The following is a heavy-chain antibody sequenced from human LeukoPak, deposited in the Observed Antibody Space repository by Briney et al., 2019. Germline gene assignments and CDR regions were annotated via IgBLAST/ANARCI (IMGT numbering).Heavy chain of an antibody. CDR1: GYTFTGYY. J-gene: IGHJ5*02. CDR2: INPNSGGI. D-gene: IGHD1-26*01. V-gene: IGHV1-2*02. Sequence: ASVKVSCKASGYTFTGYYMHWVRQAPGQGLEWMGWINPNSGGINYAQKFQGRVTMTRDTSISTAYMELSRLRSDDTAVYYCARECGATHGWFDPWGQGTLVTVSS. CDR3: ARECGATHGWFDP.